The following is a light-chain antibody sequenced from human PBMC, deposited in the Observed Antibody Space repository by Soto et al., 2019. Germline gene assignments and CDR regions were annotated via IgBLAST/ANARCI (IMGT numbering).Light chain of an antibody. V-gene: IGKV1-5*01. CDR1: QTLGSS. J-gene: IGKJ4*01. CDR3: QQVYVYPST. Sequence: DIQMTQSPSTLSASVRDIVTITCRASQTLGSSLACYQQKPGKAPNLLISDASSLERGVPSRFSGSGSGTEFTPTIRSLQPDDFATYYCQQVYVYPSTFGGGTKVDIK. CDR2: DAS.